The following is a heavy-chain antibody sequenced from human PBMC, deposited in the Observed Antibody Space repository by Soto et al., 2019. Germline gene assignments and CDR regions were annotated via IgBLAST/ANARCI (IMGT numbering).Heavy chain of an antibody. CDR3: GRISQSDFWRGYYYFCDY. J-gene: IGHJ4*02. CDR2: ITAFNGNT. CDR1: GYTFTDYG. Sequence: QVHLVQSGAEVEKPGASVKVSCKASGYTFTDYGISWVRQAPGQGLHWMGWITAFNGNTKYAQQFQGRVTMTTDTSTSTAYMELRSVESDDTAVYYCGRISQSDFWRGYYYFCDYFRQGTLVTVSS. V-gene: IGHV1-18*01. D-gene: IGHD3-3*01.